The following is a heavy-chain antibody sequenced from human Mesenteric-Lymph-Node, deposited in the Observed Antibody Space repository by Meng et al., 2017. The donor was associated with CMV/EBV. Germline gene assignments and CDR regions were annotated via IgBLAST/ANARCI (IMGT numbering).Heavy chain of an antibody. J-gene: IGHJ5*02. CDR2: INPNSGGT. Sequence: ASVKVSCKAPGYTFTAYYMHWVRQAPGQGLEWMGWINPNSGGTNYAQKFQGRVTMTRNTSISTAYMELSSLRPEDTAVYYCARGGPLWGRSSSSVWGDWFDPWGQGTLVTVSS. D-gene: IGHD6-6*01. V-gene: IGHV1-2*02. CDR1: GYTFTAYY. CDR3: ARGGPLWGRSSSSVWGDWFDP.